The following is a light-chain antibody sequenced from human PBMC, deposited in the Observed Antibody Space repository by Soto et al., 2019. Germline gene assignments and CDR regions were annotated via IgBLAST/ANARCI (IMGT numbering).Light chain of an antibody. CDR3: QHYGNSPPSVT. CDR2: GAS. V-gene: IGKV3-20*01. Sequence: EIVLTQSPGTLSLSPGDRATLSCRASQTVRANYLAWYQQKPGQAPRLVIHGASNRATDIPDRVSGSGSGTDFTLTINRLEPEDFAVYYCQHYGNSPPSVTFGPGTKVDI. J-gene: IGKJ3*01. CDR1: QTVRANY.